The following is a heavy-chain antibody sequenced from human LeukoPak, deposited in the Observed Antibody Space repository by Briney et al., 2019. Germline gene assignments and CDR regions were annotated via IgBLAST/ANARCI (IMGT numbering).Heavy chain of an antibody. CDR1: GFTFDDYA. D-gene: IGHD1-26*01. V-gene: IGHV3-9*01. CDR3: ARDPYSGSYSDYYYYYMDV. CDR2: ISWNSGSI. J-gene: IGHJ6*03. Sequence: GGSLRLSCAASGFTFDDYAVHWVRQAPGKGLEWVSGISWNSGSIGYADSVKGRFTISRDNAKNSLYLQLNSLRAEDTAVYYCARDPYSGSYSDYYYYYMDVWGKGTTVTVSS.